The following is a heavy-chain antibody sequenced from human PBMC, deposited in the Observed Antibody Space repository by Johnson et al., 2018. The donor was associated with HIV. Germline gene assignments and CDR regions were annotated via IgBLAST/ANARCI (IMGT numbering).Heavy chain of an antibody. D-gene: IGHD2-8*02. CDR3: AKSGLFVLVVYAPDVFDV. CDR1: GFTFSDYY. Sequence: VQVVESGGGLVKPGGSLRLSCAASGFTFSDYYMSWIRQAPGKGLEWVSVIYSGGSTYYAYSVKGRFTISRDNSKNTLYLQMNSLRAEDTAVYYCAKSGLFVLVVYAPDVFDVWGQGTMVTVSS. J-gene: IGHJ3*01. CDR2: IYSGGST. V-gene: IGHV3-66*02.